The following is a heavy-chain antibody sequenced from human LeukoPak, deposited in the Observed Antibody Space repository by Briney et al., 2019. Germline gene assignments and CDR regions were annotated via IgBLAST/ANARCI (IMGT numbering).Heavy chain of an antibody. V-gene: IGHV3-30*03. D-gene: IGHD3-10*01. Sequence: GGSLRLSCAASGFTFSSYSMNWVRQAPGKGLEWVAVTSSDLNVKLYADSVKGRFTISRDNSRSTLYLQMNSLRPEDTAIYYCAREGYYGSGSPPSLSFAYWGQGTLAPSPQ. CDR1: GFTFSSYS. CDR2: TSSDLNVK. CDR3: AREGYYGSGSPPSLSFAY. J-gene: IGHJ4*02.